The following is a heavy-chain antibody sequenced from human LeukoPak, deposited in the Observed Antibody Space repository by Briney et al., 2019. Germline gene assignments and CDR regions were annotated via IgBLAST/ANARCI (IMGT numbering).Heavy chain of an antibody. D-gene: IGHD3-10*01. J-gene: IGHJ6*02. V-gene: IGHV3-30*04. CDR2: ISYDGREK. CDR3: AKVYFGSGSAGPGYYYYGMDV. Sequence: GRSLRLSCAASGLTFSRYTMHWVRQAPGKGLEGVAVISYDGREKYYTESVKGRFTISRDNSKNTLFLQMNSLRGEDTAVYYCAKVYFGSGSAGPGYYYYGMDVWGQGTTVTVSS. CDR1: GLTFSRYT.